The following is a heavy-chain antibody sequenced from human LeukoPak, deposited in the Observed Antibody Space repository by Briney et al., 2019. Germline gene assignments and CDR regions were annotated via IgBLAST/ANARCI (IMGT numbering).Heavy chain of an antibody. J-gene: IGHJ4*02. CDR2: IKSIADGGTA. CDR1: GFTFSNAW. D-gene: IGHD6-19*01. Sequence: PGGSLRLSCAASGFTFSNAWMSWVRQAPGKGLEWVGRIKSIADGGTADYAAPVKGRFTISRDDSKNTLYLQMNSLKTEDTAVYYCTSAASYSSGWYPMGGYWGQGTLVTVSS. CDR3: TSAASYSSGWYPMGGY. V-gene: IGHV3-15*01.